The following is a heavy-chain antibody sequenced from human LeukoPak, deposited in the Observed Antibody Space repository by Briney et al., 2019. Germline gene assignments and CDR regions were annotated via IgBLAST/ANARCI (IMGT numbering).Heavy chain of an antibody. J-gene: IGHJ5*02. CDR1: GFVFSNYA. V-gene: IGHV3-23*01. Sequence: GGSLRLSCAASGFVFSNYAMNWVRQAPGKGLEWVSGISGSGGDTYYSDSVKGRFTISRDNSHNTLYLQMSSLRAEDTAVYYGAKAPTSWGFNWFDPWGQGSLVTVSS. D-gene: IGHD2-2*01. CDR2: ISGSGGDT. CDR3: AKAPTSWGFNWFDP.